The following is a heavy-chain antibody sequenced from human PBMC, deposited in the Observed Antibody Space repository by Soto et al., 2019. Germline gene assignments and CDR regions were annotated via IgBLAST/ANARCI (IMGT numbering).Heavy chain of an antibody. V-gene: IGHV3-23*01. CDR3: ATSSGEHCSSTSCWGRY. J-gene: IGHJ4*02. D-gene: IGHD2-2*01. CDR1: GFTFSSYA. Sequence: EVQLLESGGGLVQPGGSLRLSCAASGFTFSSYAMSWVRQAPGKGLEWVSAISGSGGSTYYADSVKGRFTISRDNSKNSLYLQMNSLRAEDTAVYYCATSSGEHCSSTSCWGRYWGQGTLVTVSS. CDR2: ISGSGGST.